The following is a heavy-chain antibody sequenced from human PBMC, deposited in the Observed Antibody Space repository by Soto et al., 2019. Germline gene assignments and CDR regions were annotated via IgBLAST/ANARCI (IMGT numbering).Heavy chain of an antibody. V-gene: IGHV4-59*01. J-gene: IGHJ4*02. Sequence: SETLSLTCTVSGGSISSYYWSWIRQPPGKGLEWIGYIYYSGSTYYNPSLKSRVTISVDTSKNQFSLKLSSVTAADTAVYHCARVQDNYDSSGYLDYWGQGTLVTVSS. CDR2: IYYSGST. CDR3: ARVQDNYDSSGYLDY. CDR1: GGSISSYY. D-gene: IGHD3-22*01.